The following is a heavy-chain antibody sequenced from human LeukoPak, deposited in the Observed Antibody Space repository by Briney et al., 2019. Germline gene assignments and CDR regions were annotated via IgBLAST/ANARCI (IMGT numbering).Heavy chain of an antibody. CDR1: GGSISSGDYY. J-gene: IGHJ4*02. V-gene: IGHV4-30-4*01. CDR2: IYYSGST. CDR3: ARKIWFGELLYGFDY. Sequence: SQTLSLTCTVSGGSISSGDYYWSWIRQPPGKGLEWIGYIYYSGSTYYNASLKSRVTISVDTSKNQFSLKLSSVTAADTAVYYCARKIWFGELLYGFDYWGQGTLVTVSS. D-gene: IGHD3-10*01.